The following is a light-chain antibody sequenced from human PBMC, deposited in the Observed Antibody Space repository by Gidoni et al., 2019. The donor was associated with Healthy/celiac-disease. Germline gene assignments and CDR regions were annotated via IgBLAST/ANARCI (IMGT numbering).Light chain of an antibody. CDR2: DAS. V-gene: IGKV3-11*01. Sequence: EIVSTQSPATLSLSPGERATLSCRASQSVSSYLAWYQQKPGQAPRLLIYDASNRATGIPARFSGSESGTDFTLTISSLEPEDFAVYYCQRRSNWPPLTFGGGTKVEIK. J-gene: IGKJ4*01. CDR1: QSVSSY. CDR3: QRRSNWPPLT.